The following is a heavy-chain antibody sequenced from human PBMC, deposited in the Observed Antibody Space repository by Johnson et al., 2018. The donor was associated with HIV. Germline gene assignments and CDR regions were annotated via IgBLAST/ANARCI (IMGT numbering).Heavy chain of an antibody. V-gene: IGHV3-30*14. CDR3: TTGAFHAYDM. J-gene: IGHJ3*02. CDR2: ISYDGRDK. CDR1: GFTFSSYA. D-gene: IGHD1-1*01. Sequence: VQLVESGGGLVQPGGSLRLSCAASGFTFSSYAMHWVRQAPAKGLEWVAVISYDGRDKDYADSVKGRFTISRDNSKNTLYLQMNSLRAEDTAVYYCTTGAFHAYDMWGQGTMVTVSS.